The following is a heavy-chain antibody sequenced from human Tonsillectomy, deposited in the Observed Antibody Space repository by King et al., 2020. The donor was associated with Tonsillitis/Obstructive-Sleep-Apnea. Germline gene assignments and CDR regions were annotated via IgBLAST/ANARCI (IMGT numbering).Heavy chain of an antibody. J-gene: IGHJ5*02. Sequence: QLQESGPGLVKPSETLSLTCTVSGGSISSSRHHWGWVRQPPGEGLEWIGGIYYSGSTYYNPSLKSRVTISVDTAKNQFSLKLSSVTAADTAVYYCARYSTSSGWFDPWGQGTLVTVSS. CDR2: IYYSGST. CDR3: ARYSTSSGWFDP. CDR1: GGSISSSRHH. D-gene: IGHD6-6*01. V-gene: IGHV4-39*01.